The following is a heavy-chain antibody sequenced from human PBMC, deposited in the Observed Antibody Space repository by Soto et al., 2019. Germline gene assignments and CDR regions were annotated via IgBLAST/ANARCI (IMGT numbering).Heavy chain of an antibody. Sequence: SGDCSFTWNRHPPGKGLEGIGYIYYRGSTYYNPPLKSRDTISVDTSKNQFSLKMSSVTAADTAVYYCARFIMVRGGNYYYYYGMDAWAQGTTVTVPS. CDR1: SGDCS. D-gene: IGHD3-10*01. CDR2: IYYRGST. CDR3: ARFIMVRGGNYYYYYGMDA. V-gene: IGHV4-30-4*01. J-gene: IGHJ6*02.